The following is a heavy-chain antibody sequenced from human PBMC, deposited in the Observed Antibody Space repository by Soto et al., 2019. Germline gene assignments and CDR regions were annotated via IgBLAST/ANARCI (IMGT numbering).Heavy chain of an antibody. CDR2: IKQDGGEK. CDR1: GFTFSGYW. D-gene: IGHD6-19*01. J-gene: IGHJ4*02. Sequence: EVQLVESGGGLVQPGGSLRLSCAASGFTFSGYWMNWVRQAPGKGLEWVANIKQDGGEKYYVVSVKGRFTISRDNAKNSLYLQMNSLRAEDTAVYYFARDRWWLVHWGQGTLVTVSS. V-gene: IGHV3-7*01. CDR3: ARDRWWLVH.